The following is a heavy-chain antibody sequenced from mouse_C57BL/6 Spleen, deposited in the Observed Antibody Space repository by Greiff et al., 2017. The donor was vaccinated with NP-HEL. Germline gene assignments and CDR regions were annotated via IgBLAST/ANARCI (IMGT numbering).Heavy chain of an antibody. D-gene: IGHD2-3*01. Sequence: QVQLKQSGAELVRPGASVTLSCKASGYTFTDYEMHWVKQTPVHGLEWIGAIDPETGGTAYNQKFKGKAILTADKSSSTAYMELRSLTSEDSAVYYCTRSSGDGYSWYFDVWGTGTTVTVSS. CDR3: TRSSGDGYSWYFDV. CDR1: GYTFTDYE. V-gene: IGHV1-15*01. J-gene: IGHJ1*03. CDR2: IDPETGGT.